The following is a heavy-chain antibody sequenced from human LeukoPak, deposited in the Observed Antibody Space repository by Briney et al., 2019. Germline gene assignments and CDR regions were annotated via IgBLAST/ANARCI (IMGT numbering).Heavy chain of an antibody. CDR1: GFTFSSYA. D-gene: IGHD4-11*01. V-gene: IGHV3-64D*06. CDR3: APPRNYFDP. Sequence: GGSLRLSCSASGFTFSSYAMHWVRQAPGKGLEYVSYVGVDGGDTHNADSVKGRFSASRDNSRHTLSLQMNSLRPEDTAVYYCAPPRNYFDPWGQGTLVTVSS. CDR2: VGVDGGDT. J-gene: IGHJ5*02.